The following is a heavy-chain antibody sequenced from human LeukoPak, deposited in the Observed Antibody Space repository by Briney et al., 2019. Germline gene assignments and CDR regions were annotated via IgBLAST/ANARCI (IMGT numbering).Heavy chain of an antibody. J-gene: IGHJ4*02. D-gene: IGHD3-16*01. CDR1: GSTFDNYW. CDR3: ARVDYVDEGWGY. Sequence: GGSLRLSCAASGSTFDNYWMSWVRQAPGKGLEWVANIRQDGGAKNYMASVKGRFTISRDNAKNSLYLQLNSLRAEDTALYYCARVDYVDEGWGYWGQGTLVTVSS. CDR2: IRQDGGAK. V-gene: IGHV3-7*01.